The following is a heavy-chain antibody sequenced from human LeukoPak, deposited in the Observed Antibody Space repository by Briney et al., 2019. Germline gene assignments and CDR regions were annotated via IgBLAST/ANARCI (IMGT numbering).Heavy chain of an antibody. J-gene: IGHJ5*02. D-gene: IGHD6-13*01. V-gene: IGHV1-2*04. Sequence: ASVKVSCKASGYTFTSYYMHWVRQAPGQGLEWMGWINPNSGGTNYAQKFQGWVTMTRDTSISTAYMELSRLRSDDTAVYYCARDSIAAAEDYNWFNPWGQGTLVTVSS. CDR3: ARDSIAAAEDYNWFNP. CDR2: INPNSGGT. CDR1: GYTFTSYY.